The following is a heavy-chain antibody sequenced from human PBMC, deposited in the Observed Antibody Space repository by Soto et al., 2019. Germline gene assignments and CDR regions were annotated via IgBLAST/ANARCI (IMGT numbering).Heavy chain of an antibody. CDR2: ISGSGGST. CDR1: GFTFSSYA. V-gene: IGHV3-23*01. J-gene: IGHJ6*02. CDR3: AKGTYYDFWSGYYEWWDYYYYYGMDV. Sequence: EVQLLESGGGLVQPGGSLRLSCAASGFTFSSYAMSWVRQAPGKGLEWVSAISGSGGSTYYADSVKGRFTISRDNSKNTLYLQMNRLRAEDTAVYYCAKGTYYDFWSGYYEWWDYYYYYGMDVWGQGTTVTVSS. D-gene: IGHD3-3*01.